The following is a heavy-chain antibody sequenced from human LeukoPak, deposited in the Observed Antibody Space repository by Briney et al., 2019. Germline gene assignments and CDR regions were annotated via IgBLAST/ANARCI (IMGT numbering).Heavy chain of an antibody. Sequence: GGSLRLSCAASGFTFSGSAMNWVRQAPANGLEWVSSVNGGGSSTYYADSVKGRFTISRDNSKNTLYLQMNSLRVEDTAVYYCARDRTFDYWGQGTLVTVSS. J-gene: IGHJ4*02. CDR3: ARDRTFDY. V-gene: IGHV3-23*01. CDR1: GFTFSGSA. CDR2: VNGGGSST.